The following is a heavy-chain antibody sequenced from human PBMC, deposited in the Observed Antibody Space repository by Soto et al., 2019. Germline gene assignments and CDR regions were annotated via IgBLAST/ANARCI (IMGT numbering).Heavy chain of an antibody. D-gene: IGHD3-9*01. CDR2: TRAYNGNT. CDR1: GYTFPSYG. V-gene: IGHV1-18*01. CDR3: ASASYDILTGSHRPDYCCGMDV. Sequence: ASVKASCTASGYTFPSYGTIWVRQTPGQGPEWMGCTRAYNGNTNSAEKLKRSVTMTTDTATGPAHMELRSLSTAAPAAYWCASASYDILTGSHRPDYCCGMDVWGQGTTVTVSS. J-gene: IGHJ6*02.